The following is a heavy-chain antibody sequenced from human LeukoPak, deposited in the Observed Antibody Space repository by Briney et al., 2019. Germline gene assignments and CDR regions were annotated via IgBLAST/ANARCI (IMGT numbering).Heavy chain of an antibody. CDR3: VKVAKYYYGSETYYFFEH. Sequence: PGGSLRLSCAASGFTFSSYWISWVRQAPGKGLEWVANIKQDGSEKYYVDSVKGRFTISRDNAKNSLDLQMNSLRVEDTCIYYCVKVAKYYYGSETYYFFEHWGQGTPVTASS. CDR2: IKQDGSEK. V-gene: IGHV3-7*01. D-gene: IGHD3-10*01. CDR1: GFTFSSYW. J-gene: IGHJ4*02.